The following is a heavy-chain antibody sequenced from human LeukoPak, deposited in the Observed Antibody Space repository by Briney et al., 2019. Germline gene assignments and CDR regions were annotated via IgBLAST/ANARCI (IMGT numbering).Heavy chain of an antibody. Sequence: ASVKVSCKASGGTFSKYAISWVRQAPGQGLEWMGGMTPTYGLVHYAQKFQGRVTLTTDTSTGTADLEMNSLTFEDTAVYYCATGTNGLYGSNRFQGYFDDWGQGTLVTVLS. CDR2: MTPTYGLV. CDR3: ATGTNGLYGSNRFQGYFDD. D-gene: IGHD6-13*01. CDR1: GGTFSKYA. V-gene: IGHV1-69*10. J-gene: IGHJ4*02.